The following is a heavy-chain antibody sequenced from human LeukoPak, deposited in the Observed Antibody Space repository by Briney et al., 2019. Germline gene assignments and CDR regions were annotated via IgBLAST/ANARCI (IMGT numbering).Heavy chain of an antibody. D-gene: IGHD6-19*01. CDR2: IYHSGST. CDR3: AREVPLLMVSSGWSDY. J-gene: IGHJ4*02. CDR1: GYSISSGYY. Sequence: PSETLSLTCTVSGYSISSGYYWGWIRQPPGKGLEWIGSIYHSGSTYYNPSLKSRVTISVDTSKNQFSLKLSSVTAADTAVYYCAREVPLLMVSSGWSDYWGQGTLVTVSS. V-gene: IGHV4-38-2*02.